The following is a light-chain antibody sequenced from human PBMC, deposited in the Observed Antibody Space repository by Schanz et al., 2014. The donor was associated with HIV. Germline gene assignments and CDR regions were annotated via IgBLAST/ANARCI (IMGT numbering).Light chain of an antibody. CDR1: SSDVGAYNY. Sequence: QSVLTQPPSASGSPGQSVTISCTGASSDVGAYNYVSWYQRLPGKAPKLIIFEVVKRPSGVPDRFSGSKSGNTASLTVSGLQAEDEADYYCSSYAGSNTWVFGGGTKLTVL. J-gene: IGLJ3*02. V-gene: IGLV2-8*01. CDR3: SSYAGSNTWV. CDR2: EVV.